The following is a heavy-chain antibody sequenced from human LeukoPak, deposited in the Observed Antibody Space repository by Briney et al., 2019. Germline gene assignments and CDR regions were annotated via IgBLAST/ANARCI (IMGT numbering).Heavy chain of an antibody. CDR3: ARGPSSWYYYYYMDV. D-gene: IGHD6-13*01. CDR2: INHSGST. V-gene: IGHV4-4*02. CDR1: GGSISSSNW. Sequence: SGTLSLTCAVSGGSISSSNWWSWIRQPPGKGLEWIGEINHSGSTNYNPSLKSRVTISVDTSKNQFSLKLSSVTAADTAVYYCARGPSSWYYYYYMDVWGKGTTVTVSS. J-gene: IGHJ6*03.